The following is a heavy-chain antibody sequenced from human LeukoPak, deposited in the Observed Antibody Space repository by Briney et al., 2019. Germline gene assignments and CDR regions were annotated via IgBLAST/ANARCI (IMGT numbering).Heavy chain of an antibody. CDR1: GFTFSDHY. D-gene: IGHD1-14*01. CDR2: TRNKVNSYTT. Sequence: GGSLRLSCAASGFTFSDHYMDWVRQAPGKGLEWVGRTRNKVNSYTTEYAASVKGRFTISRDDSKNSLYLQMNSLKTEDTAVYYCTTTDSDDVKFDCWGQGTLVTVSS. V-gene: IGHV3-72*01. CDR3: TTTDSDDVKFDC. J-gene: IGHJ4*02.